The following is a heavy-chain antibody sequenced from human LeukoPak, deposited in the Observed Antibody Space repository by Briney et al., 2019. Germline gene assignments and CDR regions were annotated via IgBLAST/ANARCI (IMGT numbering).Heavy chain of an antibody. D-gene: IGHD3-10*02. CDR2: ISSSGSTR. V-gene: IGHV3-48*03. Sequence: GGSLRLSCAASGFTFSSYEMYWVRQAPGKGLEWVSYISSSGSTRYYVDSVKGRFTISRDNAKNSLYLQMNSLRAEDTAVYYCAELGITMIGGVWGKGTTVTISS. CDR1: GFTFSSYE. J-gene: IGHJ6*04. CDR3: AELGITMIGGV.